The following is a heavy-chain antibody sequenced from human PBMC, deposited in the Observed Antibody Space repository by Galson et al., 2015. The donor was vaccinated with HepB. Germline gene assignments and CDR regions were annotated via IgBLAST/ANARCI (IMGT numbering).Heavy chain of an antibody. CDR3: ARDRRLVDY. CDR1: GFTFSDYW. V-gene: IGHV3-74*01. Sequence: SLRVSCAGSGFTFSDYWMHWVRQGPGKGLVWVSRIKTDGSTTSYADSVKGRFTISRDNAKNTLYLQMNSLRAEDTAVYYCARDRRLVDYWGQGTLVTVSS. J-gene: IGHJ4*02. D-gene: IGHD6-25*01. CDR2: IKTDGSTT.